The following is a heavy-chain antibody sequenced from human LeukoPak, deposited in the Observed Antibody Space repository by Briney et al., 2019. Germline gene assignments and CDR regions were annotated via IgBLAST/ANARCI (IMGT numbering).Heavy chain of an antibody. D-gene: IGHD3-16*01. CDR3: ARGISAMITFGGANDY. CDR2: INWNGGST. CDR1: GFTFDDYG. V-gene: IGHV3-20*04. Sequence: PGGSLRLSCAASGFTFDDYGMSWVRQAPGKGLEWVSDINWNGGSTGYADSVKGRFTISRDNAKNSLYLQMNSLRAEDTALYYCARGISAMITFGGANDYWGQGTLVTVSS. J-gene: IGHJ4*02.